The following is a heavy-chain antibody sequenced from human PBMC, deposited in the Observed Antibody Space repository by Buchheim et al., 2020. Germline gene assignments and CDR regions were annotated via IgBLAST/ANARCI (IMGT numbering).Heavy chain of an antibody. CDR1: GFTFSSYG. D-gene: IGHD6-19*01. CDR3: AREEATTIAVADTSSLIDY. V-gene: IGHV3-33*01. Sequence: QVQLVESGGGVVQPGRSLRLSCAASGFTFSSYGMHWVRQAPGKGLEWVAVIWYDGSNKYYADSVKGRFTISRDNSKNTLYLKMISLRAEDTAVYYCAREEATTIAVADTSSLIDYWGQGTL. CDR2: IWYDGSNK. J-gene: IGHJ4*02.